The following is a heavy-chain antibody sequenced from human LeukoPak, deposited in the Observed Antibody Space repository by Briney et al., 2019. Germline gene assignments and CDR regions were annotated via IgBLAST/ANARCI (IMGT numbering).Heavy chain of an antibody. J-gene: IGHJ3*02. D-gene: IGHD3-16*01. Sequence: GGALRLSCAASGFTFISDWMHWGRQAPGEGRGWGLRINTDGSSTNYADSVKGRSTISRDNAKNTLYLQMNSLRVEDTAVYYCARAMITGSRYAFDIWGQGTMVTVSS. CDR1: GFTFISDW. V-gene: IGHV3-74*01. CDR2: INTDGSST. CDR3: ARAMITGSRYAFDI.